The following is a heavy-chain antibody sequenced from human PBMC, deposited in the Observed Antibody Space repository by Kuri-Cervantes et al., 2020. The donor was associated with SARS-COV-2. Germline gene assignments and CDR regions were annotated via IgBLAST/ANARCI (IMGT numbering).Heavy chain of an antibody. D-gene: IGHD3-10*01. CDR3: ARTLDYYGSGTYCFDY. CDR2: IYYSGST. CDR1: GGFISSYY. V-gene: IGHV4-59*01. J-gene: IGHJ4*02. Sequence: SETLSLTCTVSGGFISSYYWSWIRQPPGKGLEWIGYIYYSGSTKYNPSLKSRVTMSVDTSKNQFSLKLNSVTPADTAVYYCARTLDYYGSGTYCFDYWGQGTLVTVSS.